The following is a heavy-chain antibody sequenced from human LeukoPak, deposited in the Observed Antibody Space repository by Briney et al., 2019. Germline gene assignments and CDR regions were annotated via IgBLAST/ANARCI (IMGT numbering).Heavy chain of an antibody. Sequence: SETLSLTCAVYGGSFSGYYWSWIRQPPGKGLEWNGEINHSGSTNYNPSLKSRVTISVDTSKNQFSLKLSSVTAADTAVYYCARVFSVVVPAAILDYGMDVWGQGTTVTVSS. D-gene: IGHD2-2*02. V-gene: IGHV4-34*01. J-gene: IGHJ6*02. CDR2: INHSGST. CDR3: ARVFSVVVPAAILDYGMDV. CDR1: GGSFSGYY.